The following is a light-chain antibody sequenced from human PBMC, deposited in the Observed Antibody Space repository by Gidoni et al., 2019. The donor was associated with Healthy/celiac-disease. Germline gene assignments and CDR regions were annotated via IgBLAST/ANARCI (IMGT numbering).Light chain of an antibody. CDR3: QQRSNWPPMYT. Sequence: LFTQSPATLALSPGERATLSCRASQSVSSYLAWYQQKPGQAPRLLIYDASNRATGIPARFSGSGSGTDFTLTISSLEPEDFAVYYCQQRSNWPPMYTFGQGTKLEIK. CDR2: DAS. CDR1: QSVSSY. J-gene: IGKJ2*01. V-gene: IGKV3-11*01.